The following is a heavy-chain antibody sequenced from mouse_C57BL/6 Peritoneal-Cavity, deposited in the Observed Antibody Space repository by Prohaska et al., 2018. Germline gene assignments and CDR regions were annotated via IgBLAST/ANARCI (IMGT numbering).Heavy chain of an antibody. Sequence: TQLQHPSAALASPGASVTLSCKASGYPFTDHIMHLVKKRPGQGLEWIGRIYPDSGETNYNQKFMGKATCGVERYSRTIYRVLNSLTSEEAAVGYCGRGEYIGYRGLGTSLT. D-gene: IGHD5-1*01. CDR2: IYPDSGET. J-gene: IGHJ2*03. V-gene: IGHV1-11*01. CDR1: GYPFTDHI. CDR3: GRGEYIGY.